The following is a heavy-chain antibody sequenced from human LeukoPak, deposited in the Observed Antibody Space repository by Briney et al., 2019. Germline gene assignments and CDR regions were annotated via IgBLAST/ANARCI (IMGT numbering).Heavy chain of an antibody. J-gene: IGHJ3*02. Sequence: GGSLRLSCAASGFTFSSYTMNWVRQPPGKGLEWVSNIGTSSTTIYYADSVKGRFTISRDNAKNSLYLQMNSLRAEDTAVYYCAREEAVTTPNAFDIWGQGTMVTVSS. V-gene: IGHV3-48*01. CDR1: GFTFSSYT. CDR2: IGTSSTTI. D-gene: IGHD4-11*01. CDR3: AREEAVTTPNAFDI.